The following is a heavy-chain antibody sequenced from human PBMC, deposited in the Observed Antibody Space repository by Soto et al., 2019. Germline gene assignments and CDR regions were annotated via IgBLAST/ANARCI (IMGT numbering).Heavy chain of an antibody. CDR1: GFSLSNARMG. Sequence: QVTLKESGPVLVKPTETLTLTCTVSGFSLSNARMGVSWIRQPPGKALEWLAHIFSNDEKSYSTSLKSRLTISKDTSKSQVVLTRTNMDPVDTATYYCARIPTPRLAGGVNALPDYWGQGTLVTVSS. D-gene: IGHD3-16*01. V-gene: IGHV2-26*01. CDR3: ARIPTPRLAGGVNALPDY. J-gene: IGHJ4*02. CDR2: IFSNDEK.